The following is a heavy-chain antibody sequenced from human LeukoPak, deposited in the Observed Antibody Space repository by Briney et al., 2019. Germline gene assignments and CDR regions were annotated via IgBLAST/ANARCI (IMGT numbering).Heavy chain of an antibody. D-gene: IGHD2-21*02. CDR3: TSYCGGDRFSTGSH. J-gene: IGHJ4*02. V-gene: IGHV3-49*03. CDR1: GFTFGDYA. Sequence: PGGSLRLSCAASGFTFGDYAMSWFRQAPGKGLEWVGFVRSKAYGETTEYAASVKGRFTISRDDSKSIAYLQLSSLKTEDTAVYFCTSYCGGDRFSTGSHWGQGTLVTVAS. CDR2: VRSKAYGETT.